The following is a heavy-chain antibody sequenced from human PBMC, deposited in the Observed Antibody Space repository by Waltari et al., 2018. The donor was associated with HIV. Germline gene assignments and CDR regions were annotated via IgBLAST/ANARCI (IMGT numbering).Heavy chain of an antibody. CDR2: IWYDGGDK. CDR3: ARDKAPYSTSSAVDY. CDR1: GFTFSSFG. V-gene: IGHV3-33*01. D-gene: IGHD6-6*01. J-gene: IGHJ4*02. Sequence: VQLVESGGGVVQTGGSLRLSCAASGFTFSSFGIHWVRQAPGSGLQWVAGIWYDGGDKFYAESVKGRFSISRDNSRNTVFLQMNRLRVEDTALYYCARDKAPYSTSSAVDYWGQGTLVTVSS.